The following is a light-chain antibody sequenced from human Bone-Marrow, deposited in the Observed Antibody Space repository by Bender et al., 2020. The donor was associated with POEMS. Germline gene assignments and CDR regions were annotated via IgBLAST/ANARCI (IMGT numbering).Light chain of an antibody. CDR1: KLGDKY. CDR2: QDT. CDR3: QAWDTGTALV. J-gene: IGLJ2*01. Sequence: SYELTQPPSVSVSPGQTASITCSGDKLGDKYACWYQQKPGQSPVLVIYQDTKRPSGIPERFSGSNSGNTATLTISGTQAMDEADYFCQAWDTGTALVFGGGTTLTVL. V-gene: IGLV3-1*01.